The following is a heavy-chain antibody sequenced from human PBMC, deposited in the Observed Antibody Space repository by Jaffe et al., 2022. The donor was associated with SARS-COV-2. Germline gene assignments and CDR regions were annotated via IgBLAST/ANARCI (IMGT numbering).Heavy chain of an antibody. CDR1: GFTFSSYA. CDR3: ARDFLPGFSGSPTPDY. CDR2: ISYDGSNK. Sequence: QVQLVESGGGVVQPGRSLRLSCAASGFTFSSYAMHWVRQAPGKGLEWVAVISYDGSNKYYADSVKGRFTISRDNSKNTLYLQMNSLRAEDTAVYYCARDFLPGFSGSPTPDYWGQGTLVTVSS. J-gene: IGHJ4*02. D-gene: IGHD3-10*01. V-gene: IGHV3-30*04.